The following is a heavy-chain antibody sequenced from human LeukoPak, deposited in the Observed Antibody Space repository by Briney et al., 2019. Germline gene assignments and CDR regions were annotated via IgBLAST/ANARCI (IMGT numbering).Heavy chain of an antibody. J-gene: IGHJ5*02. D-gene: IGHD3-10*01. V-gene: IGHV4-34*01. CDR3: ARRRLLWFGEVGWFDP. CDR2: INHSGST. CDR1: GGSISSYY. Sequence: SETLSLTCTVSGGSISSYYWSWIRQPPGKGLEWIGEINHSGSTNYNPSLKSRVTISVDTSKNQFSLKLSSVTAADTAVYYCARRRLLWFGEVGWFDPWGQGTLVTVSS.